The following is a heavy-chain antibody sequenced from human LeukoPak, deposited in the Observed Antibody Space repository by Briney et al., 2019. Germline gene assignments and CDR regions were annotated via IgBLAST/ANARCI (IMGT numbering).Heavy chain of an antibody. J-gene: IGHJ3*02. D-gene: IGHD4-23*01. Sequence: SETLSLTCTVSGYSISSGYYWGWIRQPPGKGLEWIGSIYHSGSTYYNPSLKSRVTISADTSKNQFSLKLRSVTAADTAVYYCARGHYGGKLDDAFDIWGQGTMVTVSS. V-gene: IGHV4-38-2*02. CDR2: IYHSGST. CDR3: ARGHYGGKLDDAFDI. CDR1: GYSISSGYY.